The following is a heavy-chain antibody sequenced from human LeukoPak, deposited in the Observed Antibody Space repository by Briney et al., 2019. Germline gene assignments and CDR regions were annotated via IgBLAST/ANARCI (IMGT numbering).Heavy chain of an antibody. CDR1: GGSISSYY. CDR2: IYYSGST. V-gene: IGHV4-59*01. D-gene: IGHD3-10*01. J-gene: IGHJ4*02. Sequence: SETLSLTCTVSGGSISSYYWSWIRQPPGKGLEWIGYIYYSGSTNYNPSLKSRVTISVDTSKNQFSLELSSVTAADTAVYYCAREAGGSGSYSGSHFDYWGQGTLVTVSS. CDR3: AREAGGSGSYSGSHFDY.